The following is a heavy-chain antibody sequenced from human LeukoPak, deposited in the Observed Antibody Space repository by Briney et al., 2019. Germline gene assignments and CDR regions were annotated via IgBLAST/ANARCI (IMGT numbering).Heavy chain of an antibody. V-gene: IGHV3-21*01. D-gene: IGHD5-24*01. CDR3: AREWDGYNPS. Sequence: GGSLRLSCAASGFTFSSYSMNWVRQAQGKGLEWVSSISSSSSYIYYADSVKGRFTISRDNAKNSLYLQMNSLRAEDTAVYYCAREWDGYNPSWGQGTLVTVSS. CDR2: ISSSSSYI. J-gene: IGHJ5*02. CDR1: GFTFSSYS.